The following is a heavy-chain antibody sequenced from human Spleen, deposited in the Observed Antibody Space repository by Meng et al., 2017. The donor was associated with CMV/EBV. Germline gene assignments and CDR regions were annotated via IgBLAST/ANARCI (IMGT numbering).Heavy chain of an antibody. V-gene: IGHV3-21*01. J-gene: IGHJ4*02. CDR3: ARDPADSYGSFVY. D-gene: IGHD5-18*01. CDR1: GFQFSSYG. Sequence: GESLKISCAASGFQFSSYGMSWVRQAPGQGLEWVSSISSSSSYIYYADSVKGRFTISRDNAKNSLYLQMNSLRAEDTAVYYCARDPADSYGSFVYWGQGTLVTVSS. CDR2: ISSSSSYI.